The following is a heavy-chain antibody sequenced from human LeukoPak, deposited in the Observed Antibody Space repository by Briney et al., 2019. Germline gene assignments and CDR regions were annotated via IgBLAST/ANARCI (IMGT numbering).Heavy chain of an antibody. V-gene: IGHV3-66*01. J-gene: IGHJ4*02. CDR3: ARGNDYGDYYFDH. CDR1: GFTVGSNY. Sequence: GGSLRLSCAASGFTVGSNYMNWVRQAPGKGLEWVSVIYSGGSTHYADSVKGRFTISRDNSKNTVYLQMNSLRAEDTAVYYCARGNDYGDYYFDHWGQGTLVTVSS. CDR2: IYSGGST. D-gene: IGHD4-17*01.